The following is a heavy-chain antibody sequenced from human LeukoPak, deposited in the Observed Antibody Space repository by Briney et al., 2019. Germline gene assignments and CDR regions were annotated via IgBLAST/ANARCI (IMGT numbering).Heavy chain of an antibody. D-gene: IGHD2-2*01. V-gene: IGHV4-34*01. Sequence: SETLSLTCAVYGGSFSGYYWSWIRQPPGKGLEWIGEINHSGSTNYNPSLKSRVTISVDTSKNQFSLKLSSVTAADTAVYYCARTPPDEVVVPAAIYYHYYGMDVWGQGTTVTVSS. CDR1: GGSFSGYY. CDR3: ARTPPDEVVVPAAIYYHYYGMDV. J-gene: IGHJ6*02. CDR2: INHSGST.